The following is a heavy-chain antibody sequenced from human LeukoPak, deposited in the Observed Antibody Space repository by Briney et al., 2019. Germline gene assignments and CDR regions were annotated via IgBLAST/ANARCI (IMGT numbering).Heavy chain of an antibody. CDR1: GFTFSNAW. CDR3: TTEIVVPAEQGGNWFDP. J-gene: IGHJ5*02. Sequence: GGSLRLSCAASGFTFSNAWMSWVRQAPGQGLEWVGRIKSKTDGGITDYAAPVKGRFTISRDDSKNTLYLQMNSLKTEDTAVYYCTTEIVVPAEQGGNWFDPWGQGTLVTVSS. V-gene: IGHV3-15*01. CDR2: IKSKTDGGIT. D-gene: IGHD2-2*01.